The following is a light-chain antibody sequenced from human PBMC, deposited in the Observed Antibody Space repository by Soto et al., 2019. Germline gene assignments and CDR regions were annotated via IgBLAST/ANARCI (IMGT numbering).Light chain of an antibody. CDR1: QSVSSY. V-gene: IGKV3-11*01. CDR3: QQRSNWPPST. Sequence: EIVMTQSPATLSVSPGERATLSCRASQSVSSYLAWYQQKPGRAPRLLIYDASNRATGIPARFSGSGSGTDFTLTISSLEPEDFAVYYCQQRSNWPPSTFGQGTRLEIK. CDR2: DAS. J-gene: IGKJ5*01.